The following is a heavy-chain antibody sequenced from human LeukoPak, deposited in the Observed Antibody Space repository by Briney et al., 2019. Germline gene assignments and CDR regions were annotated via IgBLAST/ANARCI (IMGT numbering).Heavy chain of an antibody. V-gene: IGHV3-21*01. J-gene: IGHJ6*02. Sequence: GGSLRLSCAASGFTFSSYSMYWVRQAPGKGLEWVSSISSSSSYIYYADSVKGRFTISRDNAKNSLYLQMNSLRAEDTAVYYCAREQYCSSTSCYFVYYYYGMDVWGQGTTVTVSS. CDR1: GFTFSSYS. CDR2: ISSSSSYI. D-gene: IGHD2-2*01. CDR3: AREQYCSSTSCYFVYYYYGMDV.